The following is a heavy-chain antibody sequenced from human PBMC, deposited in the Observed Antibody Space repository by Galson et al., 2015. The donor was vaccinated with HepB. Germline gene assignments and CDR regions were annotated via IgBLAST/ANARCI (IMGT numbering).Heavy chain of an antibody. CDR2: IKSKTDGGTT. CDR3: TTKDYDFWKTNAFDI. Sequence: SLRLSCAASGFTFSNAWMNWVRQAPGKGLEWVGRIKSKTDGGTTDYAAPVKGRFTISRDDSKNTLYLQMNSLKTEDTAVYYCTTKDYDFWKTNAFDIWGQGTMVTVSS. D-gene: IGHD3-3*01. V-gene: IGHV3-15*07. J-gene: IGHJ3*02. CDR1: GFTFSNAW.